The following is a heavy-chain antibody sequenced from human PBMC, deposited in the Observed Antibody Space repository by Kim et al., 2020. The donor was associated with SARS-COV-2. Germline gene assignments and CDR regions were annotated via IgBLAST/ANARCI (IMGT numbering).Heavy chain of an antibody. J-gene: IGHJ4*02. CDR3: ARGGSSSWWGGYYFDY. V-gene: IGHV3-53*01. Sequence: SVKGRFTISRANSKNTLYLQMNSLRAEDTAVYYCARGGSSSWWGGYYFDYWGQGTLVTVSS. D-gene: IGHD6-13*01.